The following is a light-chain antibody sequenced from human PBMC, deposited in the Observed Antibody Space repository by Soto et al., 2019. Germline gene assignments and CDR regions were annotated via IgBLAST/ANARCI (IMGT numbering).Light chain of an antibody. CDR2: GAS. CDR3: QQYNNWPPFT. V-gene: IGKV3-15*01. J-gene: IGKJ3*01. Sequence: EIVMTQSPGTLSVSPGERATLSCRASQSVSSSLAWYQQKPGQAPRLLIYGASTRATGIPARFSGSGSGTEFTLTISSLLSEDFAVYYCQQYNNWPPFTFGPGTKVDFK. CDR1: QSVSSS.